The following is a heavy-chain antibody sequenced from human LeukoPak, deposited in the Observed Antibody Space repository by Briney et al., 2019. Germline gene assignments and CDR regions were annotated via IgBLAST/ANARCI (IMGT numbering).Heavy chain of an antibody. Sequence: SVKVSSKASGGTFSSYTISWVRQAPGQGLEWMGRIIPILGIANYAQKFQGRVTITADKSTSTAYMELSSLRSEDTAVYYCATAMAPVGDSTSTMGYYYYYYMDVWGKGTTVTVSS. V-gene: IGHV1-69*02. CDR3: ATAMAPVGDSTSTMGYYYYYYMDV. CDR1: GGTFSSYT. J-gene: IGHJ6*03. D-gene: IGHD5-18*01. CDR2: IIPILGIA.